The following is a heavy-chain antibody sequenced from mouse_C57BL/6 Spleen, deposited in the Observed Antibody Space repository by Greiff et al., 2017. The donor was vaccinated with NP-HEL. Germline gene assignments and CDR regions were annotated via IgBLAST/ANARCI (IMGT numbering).Heavy chain of an antibody. D-gene: IGHD2-4*01. CDR1: GFTFSSYA. V-gene: IGHV5-4*01. Sequence: EVQLVESGGGLVKPGGSLKLSCAASGFTFSSYAMSWVRQTPEKRLEWVATISDGGSYTYYPDNVKGRFTISRDNAKNNLYLQMSHLKSEDTAMYYCARDRNDYVLLNWDFDVWGTGTTVTVSS. CDR3: ARDRNDYVLLNWDFDV. CDR2: ISDGGSYT. J-gene: IGHJ1*03.